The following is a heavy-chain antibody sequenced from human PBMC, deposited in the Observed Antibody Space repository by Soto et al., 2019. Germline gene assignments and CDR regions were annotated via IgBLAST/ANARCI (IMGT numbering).Heavy chain of an antibody. Sequence: QVQLQESGPGLVKPSETLSLICTVSGGSISSYNWNWIRQPPGKGLEWIGHIYTSGSTNYSPSLKSRVTISVDTSKNQFSLNLTSVTAADTAVYYCARGRRYNYGYEGMDVWGQGATVTVSS. V-gene: IGHV4-59*01. J-gene: IGHJ6*02. CDR3: ARGRRYNYGYEGMDV. CDR1: GGSISSYN. D-gene: IGHD5-18*01. CDR2: IYTSGST.